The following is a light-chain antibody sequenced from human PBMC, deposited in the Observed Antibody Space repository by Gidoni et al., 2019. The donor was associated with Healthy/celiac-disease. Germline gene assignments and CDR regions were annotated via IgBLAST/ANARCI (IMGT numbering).Light chain of an antibody. J-gene: IGKJ1*01. Sequence: DIQMTQSPSTLSASVGDRVPITCRASQSISSWLAWYQQKPGKAPKLLIYDASSLESGVPSRFSGSGSGTEFTLTISSLQPDDFATYYCQQYNSYWTFXQXTKVXIK. V-gene: IGKV1-5*01. CDR3: QQYNSYWT. CDR2: DAS. CDR1: QSISSW.